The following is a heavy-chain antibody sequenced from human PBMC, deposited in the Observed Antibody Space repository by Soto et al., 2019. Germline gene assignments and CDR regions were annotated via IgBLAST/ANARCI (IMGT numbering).Heavy chain of an antibody. D-gene: IGHD3-22*01. CDR3: ARDYYDSSGFWLVAY. Sequence: QVQLVQSGAEVTKPGASVKVSCKASGYTFTSYYMHWVRQAPGQGLEWMVIINPSGGSTSYAQKFQGRVTMTRDTATSTVYMELSSLRSEDTAVYYCARDYYDSSGFWLVAYWVQGTMVTVSS. V-gene: IGHV1-46*01. J-gene: IGHJ4*01. CDR1: GYTFTSYY. CDR2: INPSGGST.